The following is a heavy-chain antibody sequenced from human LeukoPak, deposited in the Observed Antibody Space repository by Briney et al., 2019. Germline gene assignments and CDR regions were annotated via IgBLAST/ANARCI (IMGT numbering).Heavy chain of an antibody. CDR3: ARHEGYSNSVFDN. D-gene: IGHD6-13*01. V-gene: IGHV5-51*01. CDR2: IYPDDSDT. CDR1: GYSFTSYW. Sequence: GESLKISCKGSGYSFTSYWIAWVRQMPGKGLEWMGIIYPDDSDTRYSPSFQGQVTISADKSISVAYLQWSSLKASDTAIYYCARHEGYSNSVFDNWGQGTLVTVSS. J-gene: IGHJ4*02.